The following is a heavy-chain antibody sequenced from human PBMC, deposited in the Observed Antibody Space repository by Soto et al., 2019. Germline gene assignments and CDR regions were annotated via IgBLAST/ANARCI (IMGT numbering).Heavy chain of an antibody. CDR1: GFTFSSHW. V-gene: IGHV3-74*01. Sequence: EVQLVESGGGLVQPGGSLRLSCGASGFTFSSHWMHWVRQAPGKGLMWVSRINTDGRATSYADSVKGRFTISRDNAKNTLYLQMNSLRVEDTALYFCAREVYSNYDYAGFDIWGQGTMVTVSP. D-gene: IGHD4-4*01. CDR2: INTDGRAT. CDR3: AREVYSNYDYAGFDI. J-gene: IGHJ3*02.